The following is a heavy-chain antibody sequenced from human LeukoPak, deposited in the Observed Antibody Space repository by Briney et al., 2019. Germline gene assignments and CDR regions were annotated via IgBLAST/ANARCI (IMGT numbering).Heavy chain of an antibody. V-gene: IGHV3-7*01. CDR2: IKEDGSEK. CDR1: GFIFTGYW. Sequence: GGSLRLSCSVSGFIFTGYWMSWVRQAPGRGLEWVANIKEDGSEKYYVDSVKGRFTISRDNAKNSLYLQINSLRAEDMAIYYCARGGAANDYWGQGTLVTVSS. D-gene: IGHD4/OR15-4a*01. CDR3: ARGGAANDY. J-gene: IGHJ4*02.